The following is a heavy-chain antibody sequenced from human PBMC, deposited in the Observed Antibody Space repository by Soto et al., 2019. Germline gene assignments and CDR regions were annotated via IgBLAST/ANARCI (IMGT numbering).Heavy chain of an antibody. Sequence: EVQLLESGGGLVQPGGSLGLSCAASGFTFTKYDMTWVRQAPGKGLEWVSSITTSGDRTYYADSVKGRFTISRDNSKRTPYLQINSLRAEDTALYYCTKEGWLDWWGQGTLVTVSS. D-gene: IGHD2-15*01. J-gene: IGHJ4*02. CDR2: ITTSGDRT. V-gene: IGHV3-23*01. CDR1: GFTFTKYD. CDR3: TKEGWLDW.